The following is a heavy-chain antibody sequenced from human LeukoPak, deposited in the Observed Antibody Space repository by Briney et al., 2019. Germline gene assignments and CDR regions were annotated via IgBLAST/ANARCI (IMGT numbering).Heavy chain of an antibody. CDR1: GFTFSSYA. CDR3: ARATLLSPFDY. J-gene: IGHJ4*02. Sequence: GGSLRLSCAASGFTFSSYAMSWVRQAPGKGLEWVSVIYSGGSTYYADSVKGRFTISRDNSKNTLYLQMNSLRAEDTAVYYCARATLLSPFDYWGQGTLVTVSS. D-gene: IGHD2/OR15-2a*01. V-gene: IGHV3-53*01. CDR2: IYSGGST.